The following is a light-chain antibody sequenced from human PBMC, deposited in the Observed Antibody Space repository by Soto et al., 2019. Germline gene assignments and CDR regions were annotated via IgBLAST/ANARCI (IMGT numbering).Light chain of an antibody. J-gene: IGKJ5*01. CDR2: RAS. CDR3: QQYNTWPIT. Sequence: IVLTQSPATLSLSPGERATLSCRASQSVSDKLAWYQQKPGQGPRLLVYRASTRTLGIPARFSGSESGTEFTLTISSLQSEDFAIYYCQQYNTWPITFGQGTRLEI. V-gene: IGKV3-15*01. CDR1: QSVSDK.